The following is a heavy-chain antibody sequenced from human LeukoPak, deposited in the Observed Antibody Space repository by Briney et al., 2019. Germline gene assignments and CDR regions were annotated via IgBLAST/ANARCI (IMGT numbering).Heavy chain of an antibody. D-gene: IGHD3-3*01. Sequence: GGSLRLSCTASGFTFGDYAMSWFRQAPGKGLEWVGFIRSKAHGGTTEYAASVKGRFTISRDDSKSIAYLQMNSLKTEDTAVYYCTRDLLDFWSGYDYYYYMDVWGKGTTVTVSS. CDR3: TRDLLDFWSGYDYYYYMDV. J-gene: IGHJ6*03. CDR1: GFTFGDYA. CDR2: IRSKAHGGTT. V-gene: IGHV3-49*03.